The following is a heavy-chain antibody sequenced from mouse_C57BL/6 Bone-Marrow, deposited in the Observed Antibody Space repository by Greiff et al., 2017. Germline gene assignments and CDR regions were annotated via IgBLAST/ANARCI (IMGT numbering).Heavy chain of an antibody. Sequence: EVHLVESGGGLVKPGGSLKLSCAASGFTFSDSGMHWVRQAPEKGLEWVAYISSGSSTIYYADTVKGRFTISRDNAKNTLFLQMTSLRSEDTAMYYCARGLLRYPFAYWGQGTLVTVSA. CDR2: ISSGSSTI. CDR3: ARGLLRYPFAY. CDR1: GFTFSDSG. D-gene: IGHD1-1*01. J-gene: IGHJ3*01. V-gene: IGHV5-17*01.